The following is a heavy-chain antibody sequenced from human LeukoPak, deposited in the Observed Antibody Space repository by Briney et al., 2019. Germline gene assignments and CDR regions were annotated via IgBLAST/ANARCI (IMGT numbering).Heavy chain of an antibody. J-gene: IGHJ4*02. Sequence: PGGSLRLSCAASGFTFSNYWMAWVRQAPGKGLEWVANIDQDGSEKESVDSAKGRFTISRDNAKNSLYLQMSNLRAEDTAVYYCARWRGAQSEFEYWGQGTLVTVSS. V-gene: IGHV3-7*01. CDR3: ARWRGAQSEFEY. CDR1: GFTFSNYW. CDR2: IDQDGSEK. D-gene: IGHD3-3*01.